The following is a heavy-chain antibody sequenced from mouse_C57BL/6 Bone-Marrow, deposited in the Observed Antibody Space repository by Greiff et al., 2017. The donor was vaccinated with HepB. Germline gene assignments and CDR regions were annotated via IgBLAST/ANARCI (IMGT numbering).Heavy chain of an antibody. Sequence: VQLKESGPGMVKPSQSLSLTCTVTGYSITSGYDWHWIRHFPGNKLEWMGYISYSGSTNYNPSLKSRISITHDTSKNHFFLKLNSVPTEDTATYYSARDVHGSSPYAMDYWGQGTSVTVSS. D-gene: IGHD1-1*01. CDR2: ISYSGST. V-gene: IGHV3-1*01. CDR1: GYSITSGYD. J-gene: IGHJ4*01. CDR3: ARDVHGSSPYAMDY.